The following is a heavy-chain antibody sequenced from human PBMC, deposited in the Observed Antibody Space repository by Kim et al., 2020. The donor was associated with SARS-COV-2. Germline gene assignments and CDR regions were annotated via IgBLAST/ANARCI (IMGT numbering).Heavy chain of an antibody. CDR2: ISYDGSNK. V-gene: IGHV3-33*05. D-gene: IGHD1-26*01. CDR1: GFTFSSYG. CDR3: ARGVRGPGWELLPYAFDI. J-gene: IGHJ3*02. Sequence: GGSLRLSCAASGFTFSSYGMHWVRQAPGKGLEWVAVISYDGSNKYYADSVKGRFTISRDNSKNTLYLQMNSLRAEDTAVYYCARGVRGPGWELLPYAFDIWGQGTMVTVSS.